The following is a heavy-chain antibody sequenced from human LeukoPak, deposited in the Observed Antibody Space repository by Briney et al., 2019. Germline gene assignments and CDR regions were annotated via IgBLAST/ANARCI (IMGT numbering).Heavy chain of an antibody. CDR2: IHYSGST. CDR1: GGSISSDYF. J-gene: IGHJ5*02. CDR3: ARDDNPIAAATYNWFDP. Sequence: PSQTLSLTCAVSGGSISSDYFWVWIRQHPGTGLEWIGYIHYSGSTYSNPSLRSRVNMSVDTSKNQFSLKLRSVTDADTAVYYCARDDNPIAAATYNWFDPWGQGTLVIVSS. D-gene: IGHD6-25*01. V-gene: IGHV4-31*11.